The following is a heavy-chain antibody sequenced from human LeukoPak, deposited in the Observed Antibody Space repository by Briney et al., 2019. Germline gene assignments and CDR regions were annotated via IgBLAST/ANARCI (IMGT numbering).Heavy chain of an antibody. J-gene: IGHJ5*02. D-gene: IGHD3-22*01. CDR2: IYYSGST. Sequence: RPSETLSLTCTVSGGSISSGDYYWSWIRQPPGKGLEWIGYIYYSGSTYYNPSLKSRVTISVDTSKNQFSLKLSSVTAADTAVYYCARAYYYYDSSDLNWFDPWGQGTLVTVSS. V-gene: IGHV4-30-4*01. CDR1: GGSISSGDYY. CDR3: ARAYYYYDSSDLNWFDP.